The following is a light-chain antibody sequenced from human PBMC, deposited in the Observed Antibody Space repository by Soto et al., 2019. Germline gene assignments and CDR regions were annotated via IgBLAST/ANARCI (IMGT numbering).Light chain of an antibody. CDR2: LTS. J-gene: IGKJ1*01. CDR1: QAVNTR. V-gene: IGKV3-20*01. Sequence: IVLTQSPATRSAFPGDRVTLSCRASQAVNTRLAWYQHKPGQAPRLLIYLTSTRASGLPDRFSGSGSGTDGTITISRLEYEDGAMYYCQYYGSSPGTFGQGTKVDIK. CDR3: QYYGSSPGT.